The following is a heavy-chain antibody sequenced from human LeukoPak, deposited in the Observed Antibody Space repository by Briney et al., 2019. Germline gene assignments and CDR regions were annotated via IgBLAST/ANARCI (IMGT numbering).Heavy chain of an antibody. D-gene: IGHD6-13*01. V-gene: IGHV3-21*01. CDR3: ARPGYSSSWYFDY. J-gene: IGHJ4*02. CDR1: GFTFSSYS. Sequence: PGGSLRLSCAASGFTFSSYSMNWVRQAPGKGLEWVSSISSSSSYIYYADSVTGRFTISRDNATNSLYLQMNSLRAEDTAVYYCARPGYSSSWYFDYWGQGTLVTVSS. CDR2: ISSSSSYI.